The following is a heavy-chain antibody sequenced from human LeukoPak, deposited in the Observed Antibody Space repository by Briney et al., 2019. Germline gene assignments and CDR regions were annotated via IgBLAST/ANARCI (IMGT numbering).Heavy chain of an antibody. J-gene: IGHJ4*02. CDR3: ARGETYSSGLVDN. V-gene: IGHV4-59*01. D-gene: IGHD6-19*01. Sequence: SETLSLTCSVSGGSISSYYWSWIRQPPGKGREWIGYIYYSGSTNYNPSLKSRVTISVDTSKNQFSLKLSSVTAADTAVYYCARGETYSSGLVDNWGQGTLVTVFS. CDR1: GGSISSYY. CDR2: IYYSGST.